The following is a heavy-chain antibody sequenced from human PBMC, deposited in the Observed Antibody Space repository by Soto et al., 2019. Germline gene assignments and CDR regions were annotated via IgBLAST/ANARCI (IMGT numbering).Heavy chain of an antibody. CDR1: GFIFSDYE. CDR2: ISGSGLTI. Sequence: GSLRLSCAASGFIFSDYEINWVRQAPGKGLEWVSYISGSGLTIYYADSVKGRFTISRDNAKNSLYLLMNSLGVEDTAVYYCARGPYRNTYNWFDSWGQGTLVTVSS. V-gene: IGHV3-48*03. J-gene: IGHJ5*02. CDR3: ARGPYRNTYNWFDS. D-gene: IGHD5-12*01.